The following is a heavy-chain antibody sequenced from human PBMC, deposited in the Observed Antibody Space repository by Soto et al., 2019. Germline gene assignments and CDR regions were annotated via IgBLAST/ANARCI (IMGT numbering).Heavy chain of an antibody. D-gene: IGHD6-19*01. CDR1: GGSIVSGRYC. CDR3: ARPQTGKSNGSQFDP. V-gene: IGHV4-39*01. Sequence: SETLSLTCTLSGGSIVSGRYCCAWIRQPPGEGLEWIGSILYSGSTYYNPSLRSRVTISVDTSRNQFYLDLSSVTAADTAVYYCARPQTGKSNGSQFDPWGQGTLVTVSS. J-gene: IGHJ5*02. CDR2: ILYSGST.